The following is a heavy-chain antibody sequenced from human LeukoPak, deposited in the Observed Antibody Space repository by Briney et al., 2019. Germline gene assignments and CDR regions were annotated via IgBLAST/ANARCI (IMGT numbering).Heavy chain of an antibody. D-gene: IGHD3-3*01. CDR2: NSAYNGNT. CDR3: ARVPNYDFWSGYYGPFDY. CDR1: GYTFTSYG. Sequence: GASVKVSCKASGYTFTSYGISWVRQAPGQGLEWMGWNSAYNGNTNYAQKLQGRVTMTTDTSTSTAYMELRSLRSDDTAVYYCARVPNYDFWSGYYGPFDYWGQGTLVTVSS. V-gene: IGHV1-18*01. J-gene: IGHJ4*02.